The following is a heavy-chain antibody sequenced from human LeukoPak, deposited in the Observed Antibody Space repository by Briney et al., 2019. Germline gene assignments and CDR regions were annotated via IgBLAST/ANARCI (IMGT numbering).Heavy chain of an antibody. CDR2: ISSNGRTK. J-gene: IGHJ4*02. Sequence: PGGSLRLSCAASGFTFSSYTMTWVRQAPGKGLEWVSYISSNGRTKYYADSVKGRFTISRDNAKNSLYLQMNSLRAEDTAVYYCARGGTGYDLFDYWGQGTLVTVSS. CDR3: ARGGTGYDLFDY. D-gene: IGHD5-12*01. V-gene: IGHV3-48*04. CDR1: GFTFSSYT.